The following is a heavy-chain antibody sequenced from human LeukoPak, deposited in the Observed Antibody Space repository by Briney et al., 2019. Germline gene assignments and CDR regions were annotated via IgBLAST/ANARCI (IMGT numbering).Heavy chain of an antibody. CDR3: ARSLLNALRFLEWLNYMDV. J-gene: IGHJ6*03. D-gene: IGHD3-3*01. CDR1: GYTFTSYG. Sequence: ASVKVSCKASGYTFTSYGISWVRQAPGQGLEWMGWISAYNGNTNYAQKLQGRVTMTTDTSTSTAYMELRSLRSDDTAVCYCARSLLNALRFLEWLNYMDVWGKGTTVTVSS. V-gene: IGHV1-18*01. CDR2: ISAYNGNT.